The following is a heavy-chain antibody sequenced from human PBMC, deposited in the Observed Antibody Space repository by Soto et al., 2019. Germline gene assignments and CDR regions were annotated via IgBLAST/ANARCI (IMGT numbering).Heavy chain of an antibody. J-gene: IGHJ4*02. D-gene: IGHD6-19*01. CDR1: GGSLSSGSYY. Sequence: QLQLQESGPGLVKPSETLTLTCTVSGGSLSSGSYYWGWIRQPPGKGLEWIGSIPYSGNTYYNPSLHPRVTLSVDASENECSWKLSSVTAADTAVYYCSRPFAAQTVAGFDSWGQGTLVTVSS. CDR2: IPYSGNT. CDR3: SRPFAAQTVAGFDS. V-gene: IGHV4-39*01.